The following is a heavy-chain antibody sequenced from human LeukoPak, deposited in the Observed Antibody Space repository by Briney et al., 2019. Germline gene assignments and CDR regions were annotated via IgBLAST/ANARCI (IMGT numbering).Heavy chain of an antibody. CDR1: GGSISIYY. Sequence: SETLSLACTVSGGSISIYYWSWIRQPPGKGLEFIGHIYYSGSTNYNPSLKSRVTISVDTSKNQFSLKLSSVTAADTAVYYCARDLVAVAENYYYMDVWGKGTTVTVSS. J-gene: IGHJ6*03. CDR3: ARDLVAVAENYYYMDV. V-gene: IGHV4-59*01. CDR2: IYYSGST. D-gene: IGHD6-19*01.